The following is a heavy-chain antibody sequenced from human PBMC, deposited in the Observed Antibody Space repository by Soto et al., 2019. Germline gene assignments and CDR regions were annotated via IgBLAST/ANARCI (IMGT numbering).Heavy chain of an antibody. J-gene: IGHJ4*02. CDR3: ARVGVDDYLNYFDS. V-gene: IGHV3-33*01. D-gene: IGHD4-17*01. CDR1: GFTYSDYG. Sequence: QVQLVESGGGVVQPGRSLRLSCAVSGFTYSDYGMFWVRQAPGKGLEWVAMIWFDGSTKHYADSVKGRFTISRDNSKNTLYLQMNSLRAEDTAVYYCARVGVDDYLNYFDSCGQGTQVTVSS. CDR2: IWFDGSTK.